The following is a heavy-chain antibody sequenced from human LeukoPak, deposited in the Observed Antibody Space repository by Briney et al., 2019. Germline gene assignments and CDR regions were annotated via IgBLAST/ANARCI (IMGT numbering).Heavy chain of an antibody. D-gene: IGHD1-26*01. CDR1: GFTFSSYS. J-gene: IGHJ6*03. V-gene: IGHV3-48*04. Sequence: PGGSLRLSCAASGFTFSSYSMNWVRQAPGKGLEWVSYISSSSSTIYYADSVKGRFTISRDNAKNSLYLQMNSLRAEDTAVYYCARDEVGATDYYYYYMDVWGKGTMVTVSS. CDR3: ARDEVGATDYYYYYMDV. CDR2: ISSSSSTI.